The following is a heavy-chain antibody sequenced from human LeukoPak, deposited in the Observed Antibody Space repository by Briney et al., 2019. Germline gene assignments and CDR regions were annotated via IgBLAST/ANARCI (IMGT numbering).Heavy chain of an antibody. CDR2: IKQDGSEK. V-gene: IGHV3-7*01. D-gene: IGHD5-24*01. Sequence: PGGSLRLSCAVSGFTFSSYWMSWVRQAPGKGLEWVANIKQDGSEKYYVDSVKGRFTISRDNAKNSLYLQMNSLRVEDTAVYYCARGPSNTINFDYWGQGTLVTVSS. CDR1: GFTFSSYW. J-gene: IGHJ4*02. CDR3: ARGPSNTINFDY.